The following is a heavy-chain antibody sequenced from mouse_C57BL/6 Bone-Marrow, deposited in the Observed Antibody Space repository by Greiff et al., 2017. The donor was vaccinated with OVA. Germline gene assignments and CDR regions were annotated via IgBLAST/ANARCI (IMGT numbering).Heavy chain of an antibody. CDR3: ARHTDGRAY. J-gene: IGHJ3*01. CDR1: GFTFSDYY. CDR2: ISNGGGST. D-gene: IGHD2-3*01. V-gene: IGHV5-12*01. Sequence: EVKLMESGGGLVQPGGSLKLSCAASGFTFSDYYMYWVRQTPEKRLEWVAYISNGGGSTYYPDTVKGRFTTSRDNAKNTLYLQMSRLKSEDTAMYYCARHTDGRAYWGQGTLVTVSA.